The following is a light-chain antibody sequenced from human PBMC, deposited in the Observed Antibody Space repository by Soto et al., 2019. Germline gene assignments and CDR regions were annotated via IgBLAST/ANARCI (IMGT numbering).Light chain of an antibody. V-gene: IGLV1-40*01. CDR1: SSNIGAGYD. Sequence: QSVLTQPPSVSGAPGQRVTISCTGSSSNIGAGYDVHWYQLLPGTAPKLLIHGNSNRPSGVPDRFSGSKSGTSGSLAITGLQAEDEADYFCQSYDSSLSGVIFGGGTQLTVL. J-gene: IGLJ2*01. CDR2: GNS. CDR3: QSYDSSLSGVI.